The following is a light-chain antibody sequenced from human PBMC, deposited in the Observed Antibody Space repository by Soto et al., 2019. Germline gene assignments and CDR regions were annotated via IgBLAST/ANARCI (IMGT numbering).Light chain of an antibody. J-gene: IGKJ3*01. CDR3: QQYNTYPLT. CDR1: QGISTW. CDR2: KAS. Sequence: DIQLTQSPSTLSASVGDRVSITCRASQGISTWLAWYQQKPGKAPKLLIYKASSLEGGVPSRFSGSGSGTECTITISSLQPEDFATYYCQQYNTYPLTFGRGTPVDIK. V-gene: IGKV1-5*03.